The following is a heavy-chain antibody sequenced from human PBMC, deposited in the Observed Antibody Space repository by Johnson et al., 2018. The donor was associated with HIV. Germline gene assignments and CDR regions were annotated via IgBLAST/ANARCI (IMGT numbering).Heavy chain of an antibody. CDR3: ARGEDYGGNFGALDI. J-gene: IGHJ3*02. Sequence: QVQLVESGGGVVQPGRSLRLSCAASGFTFSSYGMHWVRQAPGKGLEWVAVISYDGSNKYYADSVKGRFTISRDNSKNTLYLQMNSLRAEDTAVYYCARGEDYGGNFGALDIWGQGTMVTVSS. CDR2: ISYDGSNK. V-gene: IGHV3-30*03. CDR1: GFTFSSYG. D-gene: IGHD4-23*01.